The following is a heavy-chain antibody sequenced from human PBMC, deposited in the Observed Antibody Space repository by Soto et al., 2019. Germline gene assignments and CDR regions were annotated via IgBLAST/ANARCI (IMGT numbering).Heavy chain of an antibody. J-gene: IGHJ4*02. CDR1: GFTFSSYG. Sequence: GGSLRLSCAASGFTFSSYGMHWVRQAPGKGLEWVAVISYDGSNKYYADSVKGRFTISRDNSKNTLYLQMNSLRAEDTAVYYCAKGRNLYSGSSPCSLDYWGQGTLVTVPS. CDR2: ISYDGSNK. V-gene: IGHV3-30*18. D-gene: IGHD1-26*01. CDR3: AKGRNLYSGSSPCSLDY.